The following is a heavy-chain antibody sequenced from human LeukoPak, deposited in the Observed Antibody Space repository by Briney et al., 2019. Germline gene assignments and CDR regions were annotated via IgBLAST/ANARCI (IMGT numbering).Heavy chain of an antibody. Sequence: GGSLRLSCAASGFTFSSYAMSWVRQPPGKGLEWVSAISGSGGNTYYADSVKGRFTISRDNSKNTLYLQMSSLRAEDTAVYYCVLDLCGSTSCYVGYFDYWGQGTLVTVSS. J-gene: IGHJ4*02. CDR1: GFTFSSYA. D-gene: IGHD2-2*01. CDR3: VLDLCGSTSCYVGYFDY. CDR2: ISGSGGNT. V-gene: IGHV3-23*01.